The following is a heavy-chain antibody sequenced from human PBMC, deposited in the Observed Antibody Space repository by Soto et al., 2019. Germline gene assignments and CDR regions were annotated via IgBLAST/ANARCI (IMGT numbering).Heavy chain of an antibody. V-gene: IGHV3-23*01. D-gene: IGHD1-26*01. J-gene: IGHJ4*02. Sequence: GGSLRLSCAASGFTFSSYAMSWVRQAPGKGLEWVSAISGSGGSTYYADSVKGRFTISRDNSKNTLYLQMNSLRAEDTAVYYCAKDLHQGVGATYFDYWGQGTLVTVSS. CDR3: AKDLHQGVGATYFDY. CDR1: GFTFSSYA. CDR2: ISGSGGST.